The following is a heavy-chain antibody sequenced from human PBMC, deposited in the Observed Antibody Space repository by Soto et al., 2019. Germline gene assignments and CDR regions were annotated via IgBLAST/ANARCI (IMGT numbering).Heavy chain of an antibody. J-gene: IGHJ6*02. V-gene: IGHV3-74*01. CDR1: GFNFSRYW. D-gene: IGHD2-2*01. CDR2: INSDGSRT. Sequence: GGSLRLSCSASGFNFSRYWTHWVRQVPGRGLVWVSHINSDGSRTTYADSVKGRFTISRDNAKNTRYLQMNSLRAEDTAVYYCARDLSSCSSARCYSYSYGMDVWGQGTTVTVSS. CDR3: ARDLSSCSSARCYSYSYGMDV.